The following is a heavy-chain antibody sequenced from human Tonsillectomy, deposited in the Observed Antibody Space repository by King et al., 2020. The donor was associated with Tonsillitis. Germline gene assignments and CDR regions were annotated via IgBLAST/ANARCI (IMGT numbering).Heavy chain of an antibody. D-gene: IGHD3-16*01. CDR3: ARIGRGKYYGMGV. Sequence: QLQESGPGLVKPSETLSLTCSVSGGSISSYYWSWIRQPPGKGLEWIGHIYYSGSTNCNPSLKSRVTVSVDTSKNQFSLKLSSVTAADTAIYYCARIGRGKYYGMGVWGQGTTVTVSS. CDR1: GGSISSYY. CDR2: IYYSGST. V-gene: IGHV4-59*01. J-gene: IGHJ6*02.